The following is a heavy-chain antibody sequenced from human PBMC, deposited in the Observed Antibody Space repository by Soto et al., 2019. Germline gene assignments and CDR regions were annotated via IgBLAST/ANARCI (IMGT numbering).Heavy chain of an antibody. J-gene: IGHJ6*02. CDR1: GFTFSSYA. Sequence: PGGSLRLSCAASGFTFSSYAMSWVRQAPGKGLEWVSAISGSGGSTRYADSVKGRFTISRDNSKNTLYLQMNSLRAEDTAVYYCAKYGPSAAAGRYYYYGMDVWGQGTTVTVSS. V-gene: IGHV3-23*01. CDR3: AKYGPSAAAGRYYYYGMDV. CDR2: ISGSGGST. D-gene: IGHD6-13*01.